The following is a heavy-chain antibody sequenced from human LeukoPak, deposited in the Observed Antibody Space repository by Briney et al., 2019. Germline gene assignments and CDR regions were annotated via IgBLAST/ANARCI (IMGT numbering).Heavy chain of an antibody. CDR2: IYTSGST. J-gene: IGHJ4*02. Sequence: SETLSLTCTVSGGSISSGSYYWSWIRQPAGKGLEWIGRIYTSGSTNCNPSLKSRVTISVDTSKNQFSLKLSSVTAADTAVYYCARTSWRGDILTGYYIGGAYYFDYWGQGTLVTVSS. V-gene: IGHV4-61*02. CDR1: GGSISSGSYY. CDR3: ARTSWRGDILTGYYIGGAYYFDY. D-gene: IGHD3-9*01.